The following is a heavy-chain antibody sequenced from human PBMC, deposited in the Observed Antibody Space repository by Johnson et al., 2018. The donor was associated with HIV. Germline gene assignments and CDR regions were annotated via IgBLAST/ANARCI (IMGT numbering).Heavy chain of an antibody. V-gene: IGHV3-13*01. CDR3: AKDTGLGIVGAYFDI. D-gene: IGHD1-26*01. CDR2: IGTAGDT. J-gene: IGHJ3*02. Sequence: VQLVESGGGLVQPGGSLRLSCAASGFTFSSYDMHWVRQATGKGLEWVSAIGTAGDTYYPGSVKGRFTISRDNAKNSLYLQMNSLRAEDTALYYCAKDTGLGIVGAYFDIWGQGTMVTVSS. CDR1: GFTFSSYD.